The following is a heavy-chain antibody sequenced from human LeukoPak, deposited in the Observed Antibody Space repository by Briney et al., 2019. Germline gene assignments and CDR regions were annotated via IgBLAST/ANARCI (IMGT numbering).Heavy chain of an antibody. CDR1: GGSFSGYY. D-gene: IGHD6-13*01. V-gene: IGHV4-34*01. CDR2: INHSGST. Sequence: SETLSLTCAVYGGSFSGYYWSWIRQPPGKGLEWIGEINHSGSTNYNPSLKSRVTISVDTSKNQFSLKLSSVTAADTAVYYRARGRIAAAGLDYWGQGTLVTVSS. J-gene: IGHJ4*02. CDR3: ARGRIAAAGLDY.